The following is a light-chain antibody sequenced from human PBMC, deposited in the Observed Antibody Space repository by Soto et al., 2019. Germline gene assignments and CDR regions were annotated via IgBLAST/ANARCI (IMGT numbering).Light chain of an antibody. CDR2: GAS. V-gene: IGKV3-20*01. Sequence: EIVLTQSPGTLSLSPGERATLSCRASQSVSSSYLAWYQQKPGQAPRLLIYGASSRATGIPDRFSGSGSGTDFALTIDRLEPEDFAVYYCQQYGSSRTFEQGTKVEIK. J-gene: IGKJ1*01. CDR3: QQYGSSRT. CDR1: QSVSSSY.